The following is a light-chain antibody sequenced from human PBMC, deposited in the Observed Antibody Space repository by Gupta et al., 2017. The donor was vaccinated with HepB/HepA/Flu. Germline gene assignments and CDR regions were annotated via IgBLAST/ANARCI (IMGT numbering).Light chain of an antibody. V-gene: IGKV1-33*01. CDR1: QDISNY. J-gene: IGKJ5*01. CDR3: QQHDNLPIT. Sequence: DIQMTQSPSSLSASVGDRVTITCQASQDISNYLNWYQQKPGKDPKLLTYDASNLETGVPSRFSGSGSGTDFTFTISILHPEDFATYYCQQHDNLPITFGQGTRVEIK. CDR2: DAS.